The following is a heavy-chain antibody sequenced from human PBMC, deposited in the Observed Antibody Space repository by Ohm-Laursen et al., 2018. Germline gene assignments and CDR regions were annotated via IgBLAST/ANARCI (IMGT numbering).Heavy chain of an antibody. CDR2: IKEDGSEK. CDR1: GFTFRSYW. J-gene: IGHJ6*02. V-gene: IGHV3-7*01. CDR3: ARGRGGMDV. D-gene: IGHD3-10*01. Sequence: SLRLSCAASGFTFRSYWMNWVRQAPGKGPEWVANIKEDGSEKYYVDSVKGRFTISRDNAKNSLYLQMNSLRAEDTAVYYCARGRGGMDVWGQGTTVTVSS.